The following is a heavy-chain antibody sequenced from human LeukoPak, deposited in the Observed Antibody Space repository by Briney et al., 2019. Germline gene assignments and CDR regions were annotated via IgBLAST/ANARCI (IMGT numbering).Heavy chain of an antibody. CDR3: ARAPSCFDL. CDR1: GGSISSYY. D-gene: IGHD2-2*01. Sequence: SETLSLTCTVSGGSISSYYWSWIRQPPGKGLEWIGYIYYSGSTNYNPSLKSRVTISVDTSKNQFSLKLSSVTAADTAVYYCARAPSCFDLWGRGTLVTVSS. CDR2: IYYSGST. J-gene: IGHJ2*01. V-gene: IGHV4-59*01.